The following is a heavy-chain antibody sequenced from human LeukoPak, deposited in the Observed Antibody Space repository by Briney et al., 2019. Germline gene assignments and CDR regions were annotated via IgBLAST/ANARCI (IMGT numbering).Heavy chain of an antibody. CDR1: GGSISSGGYY. CDR3: AREVVYAFDI. V-gene: IGHV4-31*03. CDR2: IYYSGST. Sequence: SETLSLTCTVSGGSISSGGYYWSWIRQHPGKGLEWIGYIYYSGSTYYNPSLKSRVTISVDTSKNQFSLKLSSVTAADTVVYYCAREVVYAFDIWGQGTMVTVSS. J-gene: IGHJ3*02. D-gene: IGHD3-16*01.